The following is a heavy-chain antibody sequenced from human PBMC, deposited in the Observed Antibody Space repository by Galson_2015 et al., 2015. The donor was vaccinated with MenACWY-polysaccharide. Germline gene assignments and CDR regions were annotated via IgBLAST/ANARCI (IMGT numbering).Heavy chain of an antibody. V-gene: IGHV3-23*01. Sequence: LRLSCAASGFTFSSYGMSWVRQALGKGLEWVSTVTGGGGGTYYADFVKGRFTISRDNSKSTLYLQMNSLRAEDTAVYYCATHYDSSGTNYWGQGTLVTVSS. CDR3: ATHYDSSGTNY. CDR1: GFTFSSYG. J-gene: IGHJ4*02. D-gene: IGHD3-22*01. CDR2: VTGGGGGT.